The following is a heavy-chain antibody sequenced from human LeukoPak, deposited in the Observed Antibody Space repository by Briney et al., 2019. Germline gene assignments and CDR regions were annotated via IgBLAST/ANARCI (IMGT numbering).Heavy chain of an antibody. Sequence: GSLKISCKGSGYSFTSYWIGWVRQMPGKGLEWMGIIYPGDSDTRYSPSFQGQVTISADKSISTAYLQWSSLKASDTAMYYCARRSYDFWSGYYPAEFDYWGQGTLVTVSS. V-gene: IGHV5-51*01. CDR3: ARRSYDFWSGYYPAEFDY. D-gene: IGHD3-3*01. J-gene: IGHJ4*02. CDR1: GYSFTSYW. CDR2: IYPGDSDT.